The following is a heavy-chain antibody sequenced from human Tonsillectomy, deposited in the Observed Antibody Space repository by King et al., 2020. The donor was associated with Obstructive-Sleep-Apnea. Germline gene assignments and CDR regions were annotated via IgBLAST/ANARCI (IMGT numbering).Heavy chain of an antibody. CDR2: IYPGDSDT. V-gene: IGHV5-51*01. D-gene: IGHD5-12*01. CDR1: GYSFTSHW. Sequence: QLVQSGAEVKKPGESLKISCKGSGYSFTSHWIGWVRQMPGKGLEWMGIIYPGDSDTTYSPSLQGQVTISADKSISTAYLQWSSLKASDTAIYYCARPKYGGYDDGPFDMWGQGTMVTVSS. CDR3: ARPKYGGYDDGPFDM. J-gene: IGHJ3*02.